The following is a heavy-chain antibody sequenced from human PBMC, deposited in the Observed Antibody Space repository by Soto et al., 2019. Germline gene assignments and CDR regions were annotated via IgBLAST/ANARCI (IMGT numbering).Heavy chain of an antibody. D-gene: IGHD5-12*01. Sequence: LRLSCAASGFTFSSHAMHWVRQAPGKGLEWVAVIWYDGSKKYYADSVKGRFTVARDDSKNTLSLQMNSLRVEDTAVYYCARDPGYSGFDFDYWGQGTLVTVSS. CDR2: IWYDGSKK. CDR3: ARDPGYSGFDFDY. V-gene: IGHV3-33*01. CDR1: GFTFSSHA. J-gene: IGHJ4*02.